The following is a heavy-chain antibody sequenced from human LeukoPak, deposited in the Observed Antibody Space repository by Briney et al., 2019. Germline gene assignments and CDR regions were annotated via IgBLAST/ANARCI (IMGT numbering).Heavy chain of an antibody. J-gene: IGHJ4*02. Sequence: GGSLRLSCAASGFTFSSYSMNWVRQAPGKGLEWVSYISSSSSTIYYADSVKGRFTISRDNAKNSLYLQMNSLRAEDTAVYYCAKISPDYDFWSGYYDYWGQGTLVTVSS. CDR2: ISSSSSTI. CDR1: GFTFSSYS. D-gene: IGHD3-3*01. CDR3: AKISPDYDFWSGYYDY. V-gene: IGHV3-48*01.